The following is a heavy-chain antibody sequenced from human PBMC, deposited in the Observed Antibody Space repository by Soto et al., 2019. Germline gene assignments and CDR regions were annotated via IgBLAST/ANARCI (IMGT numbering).Heavy chain of an antibody. CDR2: INHSGST. V-gene: IGHV4-34*01. J-gene: IGHJ5*02. Sequence: QVQLQQWGAGLLKPSETLSLTCAVYGGSFSGYYWSWIRQPPGKGLEWIGEINHSGSTNYNPSLKCRVTISVDTAKNQFSRKLSSVTAADTAVYYCARGFAAGLFDPWGQGTLVTVSS. CDR1: GGSFSGYY. CDR3: ARGFAAGLFDP. D-gene: IGHD6-13*01.